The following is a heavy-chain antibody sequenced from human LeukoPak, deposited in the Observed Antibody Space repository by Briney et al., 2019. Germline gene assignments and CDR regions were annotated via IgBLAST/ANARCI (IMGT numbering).Heavy chain of an antibody. Sequence: GGSLRLSCAASGFTFTGYAMLWVRQAPGKGLEWVAVISSDGSNKYYADSVRGRFTISRDNSKNTLYLQMNSLRAEDTAMYYCGRALYGDNGLDYWGQGTLVTVSS. J-gene: IGHJ4*02. CDR2: ISSDGSNK. D-gene: IGHD4-17*01. CDR1: GFTFTGYA. CDR3: GRALYGDNGLDY. V-gene: IGHV3-30*04.